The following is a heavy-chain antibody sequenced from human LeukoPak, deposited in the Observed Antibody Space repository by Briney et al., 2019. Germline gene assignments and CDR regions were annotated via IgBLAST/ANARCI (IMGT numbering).Heavy chain of an antibody. CDR2: ISWNSGSI. CDR3: AKDIGDPLSDYYYGMDV. Sequence: PGGSLRLSCAASGFTFDDYAMHWVRQAPGKGLEWVSGISWNSGSIGYADSVKGRFTISRDNAKNSLYLQMNSLRAEDTALYYCAKDIGDPLSDYYYGMDVWGQGTTVTVSS. J-gene: IGHJ6*02. D-gene: IGHD2-21*02. CDR1: GFTFDDYA. V-gene: IGHV3-9*01.